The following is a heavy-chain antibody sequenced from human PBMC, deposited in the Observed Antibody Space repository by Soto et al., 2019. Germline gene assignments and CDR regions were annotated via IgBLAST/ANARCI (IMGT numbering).Heavy chain of an antibody. CDR1: GYSFTSYW. V-gene: IGHV5-10-1*01. CDR2: IDPSDSYT. J-gene: IGHJ6*02. CDR3: ATYTAHYYYYGMDV. D-gene: IGHD5-18*01. Sequence: GESLKISCKGSGYSFTSYWISWVRQVPGKGLEWMGRIDPSDSYTNYSPSFQGHVTISADKSISTAYLQWSSLKASDTAMYYCATYTAHYYYYGMDVWGQGTTVTVSS.